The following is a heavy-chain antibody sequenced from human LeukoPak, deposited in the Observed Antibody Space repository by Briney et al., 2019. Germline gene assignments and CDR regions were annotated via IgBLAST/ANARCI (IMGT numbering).Heavy chain of an antibody. J-gene: IGHJ3*02. CDR1: GFTFSGSA. CDR3: TRRRSYYDSSGYYGNDAFDI. D-gene: IGHD3-22*01. CDR2: IRSKGNSYAT. Sequence: PGGSLRLSCAASGFTFSGSAMHWVRQAAGKGLEWVGRIRSKGNSYATAYAASVRGRFTISRDDSKNTAYLQMNSLKTEDTAVYYCTRRRSYYDSSGYYGNDAFDIWGQGTMVTVSS. V-gene: IGHV3-73*01.